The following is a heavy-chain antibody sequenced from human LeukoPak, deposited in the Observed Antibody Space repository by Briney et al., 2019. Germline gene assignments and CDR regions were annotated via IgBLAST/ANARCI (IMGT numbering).Heavy chain of an antibody. CDR1: GGSISNYY. J-gene: IGHJ3*01. D-gene: IGHD6-13*01. CDR2: IYYSGTT. Sequence: PSETLSLTCTVSGGSISNYYWTWIRQPPGKGLEWIGYIYYSGTTHYSPSLKSRVTLSVDTSKSQFSLKLSSVTAADTAVYYCARVGGSWYPAAFDVWGQGTMVTVSS. V-gene: IGHV4-59*01. CDR3: ARVGGSWYPAAFDV.